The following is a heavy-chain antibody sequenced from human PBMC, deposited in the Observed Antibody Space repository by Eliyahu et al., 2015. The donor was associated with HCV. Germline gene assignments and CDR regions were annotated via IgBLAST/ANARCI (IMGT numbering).Heavy chain of an antibody. CDR3: IQDINDYGDYDD. CDR2: IKRKSDGETT. V-gene: IGHV3-15*05. D-gene: IGHD4-17*01. Sequence: EVLLVESGGGLVKPGDSLRLSCAAFGFSFSNVWITWVRQAPGKGXEWVGRIKRKSDGETTDYAAPVKGRFTMSRDDSKNTAFLQMNSLKSEDTGMYYCIQDINDYGDYDDWGQGTLVTVSS. J-gene: IGHJ4*02. CDR1: GFSFSNVW.